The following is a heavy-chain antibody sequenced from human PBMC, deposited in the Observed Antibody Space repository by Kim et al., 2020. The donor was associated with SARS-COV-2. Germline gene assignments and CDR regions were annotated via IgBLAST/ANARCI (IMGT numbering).Heavy chain of an antibody. V-gene: IGHV3-7*01. J-gene: IGHJ4*02. CDR3: ARDWGWTGTTLLDY. D-gene: IGHD1-7*01. Sequence: VYSVKVRFTSSRDNAKGSLYLQMNGLRAEDTAVYYCARDWGWTGTTLLDYWGQGTLVTVSS.